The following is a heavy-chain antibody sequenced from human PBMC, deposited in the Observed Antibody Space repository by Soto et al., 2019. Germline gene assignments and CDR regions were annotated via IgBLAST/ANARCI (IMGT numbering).Heavy chain of an antibody. CDR2: INPKSGFT. CDR1: GHTFSDYY. CDR3: ARRGTSSGWYAFDY. D-gene: IGHD6-19*01. Sequence: QVPLVQSGAEVKKPGASVKVSCKASGHTFSDYYMYWVRQAPGQGLEWMGWINPKSGFTNYAQKFQGWVTMTRDTSISTAYMELSRLTSDDTAVYYCARRGTSSGWYAFDYWGQGTLVTVSS. J-gene: IGHJ4*02. V-gene: IGHV1-2*04.